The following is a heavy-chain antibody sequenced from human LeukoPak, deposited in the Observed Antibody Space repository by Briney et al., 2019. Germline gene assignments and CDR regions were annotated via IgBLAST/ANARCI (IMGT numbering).Heavy chain of an antibody. D-gene: IGHD2-2*01. CDR2: IKSKTDGGTT. J-gene: IGHJ4*02. Sequence: GGSLRLSCAASGFTFSNAWMSRVRQAPGEGLEWVGRIKSKTDGGTTDYAAPVKGRFTISRDDSKNTLYLQMNSLKTEDTAVYYCTTDRNIVVVGGYWGQGTLVTVSS. V-gene: IGHV3-15*01. CDR3: TTDRNIVVVGGY. CDR1: GFTFSNAW.